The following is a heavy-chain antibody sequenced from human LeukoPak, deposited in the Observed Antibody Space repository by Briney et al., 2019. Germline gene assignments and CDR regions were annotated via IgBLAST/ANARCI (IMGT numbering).Heavy chain of an antibody. CDR1: GGSISSYY. CDR2: IYYSGST. Sequence: PSETLSLTCTVSGGSISSYYWSWIRQPPGKGLEWIGYIYYSGSTNYNPSLKSRVTISVDTSKNQFSLKLSSVTAADTAVYYCARERGIAVAGTAFDPWGQGTLVTVSS. CDR3: ARERGIAVAGTAFDP. V-gene: IGHV4-59*01. J-gene: IGHJ5*02. D-gene: IGHD6-19*01.